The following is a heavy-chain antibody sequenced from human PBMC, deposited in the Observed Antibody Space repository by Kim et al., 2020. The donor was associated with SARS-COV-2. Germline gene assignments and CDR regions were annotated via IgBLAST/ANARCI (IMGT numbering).Heavy chain of an antibody. CDR2: IRSKPYGETT. CDR3: SRDLVGGSVDGMDV. V-gene: IGHV3-49*03. Sequence: GGSLRLSCTGSGFSLGDFGVTWFRQAPGKGLEWVGFIRSKPYGETTEYAASVRGRFTISRDDSKSIAYLQMNSLKTEDTAVYYCSRDLVGGSVDGMDVWGQGTTVTVSS. CDR1: GFSLGDFG. D-gene: IGHD1-26*01. J-gene: IGHJ6*02.